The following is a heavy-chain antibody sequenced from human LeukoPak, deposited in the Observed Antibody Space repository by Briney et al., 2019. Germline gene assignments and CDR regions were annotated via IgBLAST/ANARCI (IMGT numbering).Heavy chain of an antibody. D-gene: IGHD3-10*01. J-gene: IGHJ6*03. V-gene: IGHV1-2*02. Sequence: ASVKVSCKASGGTFSSYAISWVRQAPGQGLEWMGWINPNSGGTNYAQKFQGRVTMTRDTSISTAYMELSRLRSDDTAVYYCARAGGYGSGSYPYMDVWGKGTTVTVSS. CDR1: GGTFSSYA. CDR2: INPNSGGT. CDR3: ARAGGYGSGSYPYMDV.